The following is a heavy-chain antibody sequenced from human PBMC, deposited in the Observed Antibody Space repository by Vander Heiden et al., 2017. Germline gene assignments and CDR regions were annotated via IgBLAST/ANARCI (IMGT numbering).Heavy chain of an antibody. CDR2: ISHTGST. CDR3: AGQLTNSSTWQFDY. J-gene: IGHJ4*02. Sequence: QVPLHQWGAGLLKPMETLSLTCGVSGGSFSAFYWQWIRQSPGKGLEWIGDISHTGSTTYNPSLQSRVTISVDTSKKHFSLNLLSVTAADTAVYFCAGQLTNSSTWQFDYWGQGVRGSVSS. CDR1: GGSFSAFY. D-gene: IGHD2-8*01. V-gene: IGHV4-34*01.